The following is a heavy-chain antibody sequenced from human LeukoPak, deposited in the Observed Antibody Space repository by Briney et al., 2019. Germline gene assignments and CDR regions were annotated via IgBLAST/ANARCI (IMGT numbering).Heavy chain of an antibody. CDR3: AKDKGDTAILRKNYDSSGYYDY. J-gene: IGHJ4*02. D-gene: IGHD3-22*01. V-gene: IGHV3-30*02. CDR1: GFTFSSYG. CDR2: IRYDGGSK. Sequence: GGSLRLSCAASGFTFSSYGMHWVRQAPGKGLEWVAFIRYDGGSKYYPDSVKGLFTISRDNSKNTLYLQMTSLRAEDTAVYYCAKDKGDTAILRKNYDSSGYYDYWGQGTLVTVSS.